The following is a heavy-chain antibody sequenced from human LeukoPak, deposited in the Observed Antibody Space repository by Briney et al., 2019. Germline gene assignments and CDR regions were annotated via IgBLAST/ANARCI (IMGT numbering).Heavy chain of an antibody. Sequence: GGSLRLSCAASGFTFRCYAMSWVRQAPGNGLEGVAFIRYDGSNKYYADSVKGRFTISRDNSKNTLYLQMNSLRAEDTAVYYCAKTYLSGTPSLFDYWGQGTLVTVSS. CDR3: AKTYLSGTPSLFDY. CDR1: GFTFRCYA. J-gene: IGHJ4*02. V-gene: IGHV3-30*02. CDR2: IRYDGSNK. D-gene: IGHD1-26*01.